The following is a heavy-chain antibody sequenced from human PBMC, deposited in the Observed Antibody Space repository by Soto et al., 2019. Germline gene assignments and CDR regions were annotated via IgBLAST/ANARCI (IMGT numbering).Heavy chain of an antibody. CDR3: ARENIAARSFDY. CDR2: IIPIFGTA. J-gene: IGHJ4*02. CDR1: GGTFSSYA. D-gene: IGHD6-6*01. V-gene: IGHV1-69*06. Sequence: SVKVSCKASGGTFSSYAISWVRQAPGQGLEWMGGIIPIFGTANYAQKFQGRVTITADNSTSTAYMELSSLRSEDTAVYYCARENIAARSFDYWGQGTLVTVSS.